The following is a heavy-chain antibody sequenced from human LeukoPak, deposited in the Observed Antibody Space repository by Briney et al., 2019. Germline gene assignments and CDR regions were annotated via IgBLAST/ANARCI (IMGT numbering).Heavy chain of an antibody. J-gene: IGHJ4*02. Sequence: GGSLRLSCTVSGFTVSSNSMSWVRQAPGKGLEWVSFIYSDNTHYSDSVKGRFTISRDNSKNILYLQMNSLRAEDTAVYYCARRAGAYSHPYDYWGQGTLVTVSS. V-gene: IGHV3-53*01. D-gene: IGHD4/OR15-4a*01. CDR3: ARRAGAYSHPYDY. CDR2: IYSDNT. CDR1: GFTVSSNS.